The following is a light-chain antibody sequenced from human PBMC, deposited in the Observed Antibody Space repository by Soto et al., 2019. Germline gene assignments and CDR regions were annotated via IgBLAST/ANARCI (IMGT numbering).Light chain of an antibody. CDR1: SSDVGTYNT. Sequence: QSGLTQPASVSGSPGQSITISCTGTSSDVGTYNTVSWYQQHPGKAPELIIYEDTKWPSGVSNRFSGSKSGNTASLTISGLQADDEADYHCCSYAGSNTFVIFGGGTKLTVL. V-gene: IGLV2-23*02. CDR3: CSYAGSNTFVI. CDR2: EDT. J-gene: IGLJ2*01.